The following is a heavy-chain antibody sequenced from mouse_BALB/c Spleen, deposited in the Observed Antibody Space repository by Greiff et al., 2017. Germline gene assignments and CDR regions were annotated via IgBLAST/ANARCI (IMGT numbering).Heavy chain of an antibody. D-gene: IGHD2-10*01. V-gene: IGHV2-2*02. CDR1: GFSLTSYG. Sequence: VQLQQSGPGLVQPSQSLSITCTVSGFSLTSYGVHWVRQSPGKGLEWLEVIWSGGSTDYNAAFISRLSISKDNSKSQVFFKMNSLQANDTAIYYCASYYGNYVPAWFAYWGQGTLVTVSA. CDR3: ASYYGNYVPAWFAY. CDR2: IWSGGST. J-gene: IGHJ3*01.